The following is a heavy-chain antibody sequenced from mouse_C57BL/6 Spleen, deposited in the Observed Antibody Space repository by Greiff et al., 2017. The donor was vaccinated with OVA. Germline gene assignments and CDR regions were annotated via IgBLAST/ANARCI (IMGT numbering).Heavy chain of an antibody. CDR2: IDPSDSYT. J-gene: IGHJ4*01. CDR3: ARKVYYGYERFAMDY. V-gene: IGHV1-50*01. CDR1: GYTFTSYW. Sequence: QVQLQQPGAELVKPGASVKLSCKASGYTFTSYWMQWVKQRPGQGLEWIGEIDPSDSYTNYNQKFKGKATLTVDTSSSTAYMQLSSLTSEDSAVYYCARKVYYGYERFAMDYWGQGTSVTVSS. D-gene: IGHD2-2*01.